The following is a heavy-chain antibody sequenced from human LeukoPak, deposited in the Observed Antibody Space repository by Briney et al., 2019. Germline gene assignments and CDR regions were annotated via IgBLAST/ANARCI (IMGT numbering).Heavy chain of an antibody. CDR3: ARDCRYSYGFGP. J-gene: IGHJ5*02. V-gene: IGHV4-34*01. D-gene: IGHD5-18*01. Sequence: SETLSLTCAVYGGSFSGYYWSWIRQPPGKGLEWIGEINHSGSTNYNPSLKSRVTISVDTSKNQFSLKLSSVTAADTAVYFCARDCRYSYGFGPWGQGTLVTVSS. CDR1: GGSFSGYY. CDR2: INHSGST.